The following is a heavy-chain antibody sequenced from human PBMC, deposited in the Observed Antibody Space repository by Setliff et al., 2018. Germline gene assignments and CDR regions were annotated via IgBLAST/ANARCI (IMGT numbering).Heavy chain of an antibody. CDR3: ATSTITTYYFDY. D-gene: IGHD4-4*01. Sequence: PGGSLRLSCVTSGFAFTSYDMTWVRQAPGKGLEWVASINNGGVSADYTDSVKGRFTISRDNSRNTLYLQMKSLRAEDTAIYHCATSTITTYYFDYWSHGTLVTVSS. J-gene: IGHJ4*01. CDR2: INNGGVSA. CDR1: GFAFTSYD. V-gene: IGHV3-23*01.